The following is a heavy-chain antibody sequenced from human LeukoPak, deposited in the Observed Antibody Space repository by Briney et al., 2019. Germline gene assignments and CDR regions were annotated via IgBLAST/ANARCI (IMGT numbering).Heavy chain of an antibody. V-gene: IGHV3-21*01. CDR2: TSSSGSYI. CDR1: GFTFSSYS. J-gene: IGHJ4*02. CDR3: ARAKVSGYSYAPSV. Sequence: PGGSLRLSCAASGFTFSSYSMTWVRQAPGKGLEWVSSTSSSGSYIYYADSVKGRFTISRDNAKNSLYLEMNSLRAEDTAMYYCARAKVSGYSYAPSVWGQGTLVTVSS. D-gene: IGHD5-18*01.